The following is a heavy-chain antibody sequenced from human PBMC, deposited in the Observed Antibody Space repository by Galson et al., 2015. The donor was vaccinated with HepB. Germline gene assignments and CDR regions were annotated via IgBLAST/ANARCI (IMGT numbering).Heavy chain of an antibody. CDR2: FDPEDGET. V-gene: IGHV1-24*01. D-gene: IGHD6-19*01. CDR1: GYTLTELS. J-gene: IGHJ6*02. CDR3: ATGLREQWLVKYYYYGMDV. Sequence: SVKVSCKVSGYTLTELSMHWVRQAPGKGLEWMGGFDPEDGETIYAQKFQGRVTMTEDTSTDTAYMELSSLRSEDTAVYYCATGLREQWLVKYYYYGMDVWGQGTTVTVSS.